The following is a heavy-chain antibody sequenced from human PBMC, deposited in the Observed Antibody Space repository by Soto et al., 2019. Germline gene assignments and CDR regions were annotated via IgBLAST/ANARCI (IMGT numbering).Heavy chain of an antibody. D-gene: IGHD6-13*01. CDR2: IIPIFGTA. CDR1: GGTFSSYA. CDR3: ARHGWIAAAGKGRGNWFDP. Sequence: SVKVSCKASGGTFSSYAISWVRQAPGQGLEWMGGIIPIFGTANYAQKFQGRVTITADESTSTAYMELSSLRSEDTAVYYCARHGWIAAAGKGRGNWFDPWGQGTLVTVSS. J-gene: IGHJ5*02. V-gene: IGHV1-69*13.